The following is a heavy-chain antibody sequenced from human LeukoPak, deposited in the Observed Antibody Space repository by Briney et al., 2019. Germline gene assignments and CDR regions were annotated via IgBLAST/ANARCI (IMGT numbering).Heavy chain of an antibody. CDR2: ISYDGSNK. V-gene: IGHV3-30*03. Sequence: PGRSLRLSCAASGFTFSRYGMHWVRQAPGKGLEWVAVISYDGSNKYYADSVKGRFTISRDNSKNTLYVQMNSLRAEDTAVYYCSPLRGVRGVMPSGMGVWGQGTTVTVSS. CDR3: SPLRGVRGVMPSGMGV. J-gene: IGHJ6*02. CDR1: GFTFSRYG. D-gene: IGHD3-10*01.